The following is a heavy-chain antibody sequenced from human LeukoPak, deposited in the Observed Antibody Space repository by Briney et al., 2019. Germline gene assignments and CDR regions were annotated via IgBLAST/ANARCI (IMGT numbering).Heavy chain of an antibody. J-gene: IGHJ4*02. CDR3: ARDGRDGYPGGYYFDY. D-gene: IGHD5-24*01. CDR2: ISYDGSNK. V-gene: IGHV3-30-3*01. CDR1: GFTFSSYA. Sequence: PGGSLRLSCAASGFTFSSYAMHWVRQAPGKGLEWVAVISYDGSNKYYADSVKGRFTISRDNSKNTLYLQMNSLRAEDTAVYYCARDGRDGYPGGYYFDYWGQGTLVTVS.